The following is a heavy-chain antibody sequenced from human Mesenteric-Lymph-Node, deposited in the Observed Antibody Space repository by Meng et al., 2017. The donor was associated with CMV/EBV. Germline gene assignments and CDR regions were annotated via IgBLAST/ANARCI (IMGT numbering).Heavy chain of an antibody. Sequence: VSCRASGYTFSNYAMNWVREAPGQGLEWMGWISAYNGNTNYAQKLQGRVTMATDTSPSTAYMELRGLRSDDTAVYYCARDLYLFDYWGQGTLVTVSS. CDR2: ISAYNGNT. V-gene: IGHV1-18*01. J-gene: IGHJ4*02. CDR1: GYTFSNYA. CDR3: ARDLYLFDY. D-gene: IGHD2-8*01.